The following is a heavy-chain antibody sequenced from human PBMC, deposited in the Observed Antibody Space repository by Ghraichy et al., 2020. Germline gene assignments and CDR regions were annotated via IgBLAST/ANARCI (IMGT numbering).Heavy chain of an antibody. D-gene: IGHD3-10*01. CDR3: AITVGSGFDY. CDR2: IYYSGST. J-gene: IGHJ4*02. CDR1: GGSVSSGSYY. V-gene: IGHV4-61*01. Sequence: SETLSLTCTVSGGSVSSGSYYWSWIRQPPGKGLEWIGYIYYSGSTNYNPSLKSRVTISVDTSKNQFSLKLSSVTAADTAVYYCAITVGSGFDYWGQGTLVTVSS.